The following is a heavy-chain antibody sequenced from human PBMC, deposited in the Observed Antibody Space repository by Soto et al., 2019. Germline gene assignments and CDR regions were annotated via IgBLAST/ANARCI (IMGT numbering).Heavy chain of an antibody. V-gene: IGHV1-69*13. J-gene: IGHJ5*02. CDR2: IIPIFGTA. D-gene: IGHD3-3*01. CDR1: GGTFSSYA. CDR3: ARDNYDFWSGYYYWFDP. Sequence: ASVKVSCKASGGTFSSYAISWVRQAPGQGLEWMGGIIPIFGTANYAQKFQGRVTITADESTSTAYMELSSLRSEDTAVYYCARDNYDFWSGYYYWFDPWGQGTLVTVSS.